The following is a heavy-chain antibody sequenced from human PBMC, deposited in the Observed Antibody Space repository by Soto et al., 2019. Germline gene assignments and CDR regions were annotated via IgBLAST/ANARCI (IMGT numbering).Heavy chain of an antibody. Sequence: QMQLVQSGPEVKKPGTSVKVSCKASGFTFTSSAVQWVRQARGQRLEWIGWIVVGSGNTNYAQKFQERVTITRDMSTSTAYMELSSLRSEDTAVYYCAAGIVVVPAAFDYYYGMADWGQGTTVTVSS. CDR3: AAGIVVVPAAFDYYYGMAD. CDR2: IVVGSGNT. CDR1: GFTFTSSA. D-gene: IGHD2-2*01. V-gene: IGHV1-58*01. J-gene: IGHJ6*02.